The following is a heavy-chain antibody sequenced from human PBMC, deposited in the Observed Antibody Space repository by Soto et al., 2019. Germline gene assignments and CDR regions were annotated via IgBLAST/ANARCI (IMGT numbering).Heavy chain of an antibody. CDR1: GFTFSSYS. D-gene: IGHD6-6*01. V-gene: IGHV3-48*01. Sequence: GGSLRLSCAASGFTFSSYSMNWVRQAPGKGLEWVSYISSSSTIYYADSVKGRFTISRDNAKNSLYLQMNSLRAEDTAVYYCARGEGGIAARPHYMDVWGKGTTVTVSS. CDR2: ISSSSTI. J-gene: IGHJ6*03. CDR3: ARGEGGIAARPHYMDV.